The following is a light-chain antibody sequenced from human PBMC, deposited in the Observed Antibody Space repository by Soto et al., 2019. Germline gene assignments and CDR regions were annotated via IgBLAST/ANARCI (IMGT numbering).Light chain of an antibody. CDR3: SSYEV. J-gene: IGLJ1*01. CDR2: DVS. V-gene: IGLV2-14*01. CDR1: SSDVGGYNY. Sequence: QSVLTQPASVSGSPGQSIALSCTGTSSDVGGYNYVSWYQQHPGKAPKLMIYDVSNRPSGVSNRFSGSKSGNTASLTISGLQAEDEADYYCSSYEVFGTGTKVTVL.